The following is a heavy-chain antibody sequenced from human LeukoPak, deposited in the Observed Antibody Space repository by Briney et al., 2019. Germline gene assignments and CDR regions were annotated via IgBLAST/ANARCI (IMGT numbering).Heavy chain of an antibody. Sequence: ASVKVSCKASGYTFTSCFIHWVRQAPGQGLEWMGVINPSGGSTSYAQKFQGRVTMTRDTSTSTVSMELSSLRFEDTAVYYCARQRDLQQLAPFDYWGQGTLVTVSS. D-gene: IGHD6-13*01. CDR1: GYTFTSCF. CDR2: INPSGGST. V-gene: IGHV1-46*01. J-gene: IGHJ4*02. CDR3: ARQRDLQQLAPFDY.